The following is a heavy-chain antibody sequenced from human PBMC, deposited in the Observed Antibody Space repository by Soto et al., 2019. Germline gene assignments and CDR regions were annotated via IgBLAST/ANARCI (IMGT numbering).Heavy chain of an antibody. J-gene: IGHJ4*02. CDR1: GFSLMTNGVG. D-gene: IGHD1-26*01. CDR2: IYRDDDK. CDR3: AHTVHSGAYWETFNY. V-gene: IGHV2-5*02. Sequence: QITLKESGPTLVKPTQTLTLTCTVSGFSLMTNGVGVGWFRQSPGKALEWLALIYRDDDKRYRPSLKSRVTITKDSSKNQVVLTMTNMDPVDTATYYCAHTVHSGAYWETFNYWGQGTLVTVSS.